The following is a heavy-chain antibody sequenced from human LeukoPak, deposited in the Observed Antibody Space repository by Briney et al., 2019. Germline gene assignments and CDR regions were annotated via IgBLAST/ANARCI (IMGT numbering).Heavy chain of an antibody. Sequence: GVPLRLSCAASGFTFSSYAMSWVRQAPAKGLERVSAISGSGGSTYYADSVKRRFTISRGNSKNTLYLQMNSLRAEDMALYYCAKVHTAYTHNNDAFDIWGQGTMVTVSS. CDR1: GFTFSSYA. J-gene: IGHJ3*02. D-gene: IGHD5-18*01. CDR2: ISGSGGST. CDR3: AKVHTAYTHNNDAFDI. V-gene: IGHV3-23*01.